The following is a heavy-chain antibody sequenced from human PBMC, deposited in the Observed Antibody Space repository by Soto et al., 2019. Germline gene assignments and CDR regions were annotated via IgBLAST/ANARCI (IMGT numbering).Heavy chain of an antibody. V-gene: IGHV4-30-4*01. Sequence: SETLSLTCTVSGGSISSGDYYWSWIRQPPGKGLEWIGYIYYSGSTYYNPSLKSRVTISVDTSKNQFSLKLNSVTAADTAVYYCARVSGSFPGDAFDIWGQGTMVTVSS. CDR3: ARVSGSFPGDAFDI. D-gene: IGHD1-26*01. CDR2: IYYSGST. CDR1: GGSISSGDYY. J-gene: IGHJ3*02.